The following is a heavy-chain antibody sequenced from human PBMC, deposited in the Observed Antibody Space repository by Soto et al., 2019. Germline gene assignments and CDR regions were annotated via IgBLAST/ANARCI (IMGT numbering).Heavy chain of an antibody. D-gene: IGHD3-10*01. V-gene: IGHV4-59*08. CDR2: IYYSGST. CDR1: GGSISSYY. CDR3: ARLLYYFDY. Sequence: SETLSLTCPFSGGSISSYYWIWIRQPPGKGLEWIGYIYYSGSTNYNPSLKSRVTISVDTSKNQFSLKLSSVTAADTAVYYCARLLYYFDYWGQGTLVTVSS. J-gene: IGHJ4*02.